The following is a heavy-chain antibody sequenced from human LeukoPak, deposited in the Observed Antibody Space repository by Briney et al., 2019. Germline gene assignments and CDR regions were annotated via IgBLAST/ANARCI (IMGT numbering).Heavy chain of an antibody. CDR1: GYTFTSYA. V-gene: IGHV1-46*01. J-gene: IGHJ4*02. CDR3: AREGAVALKHFDL. Sequence: GASVKVSCKASGYTFTSYAMNWVRQAPGQGLEWMGYMRPTDAYTGYAPKFQGRVTVTRDTSTNTVYMELSSLRSDDTAVYYCAREGAVALKHFDLWGQGTLVTVSS. CDR2: MRPTDAYT. D-gene: IGHD6-19*01.